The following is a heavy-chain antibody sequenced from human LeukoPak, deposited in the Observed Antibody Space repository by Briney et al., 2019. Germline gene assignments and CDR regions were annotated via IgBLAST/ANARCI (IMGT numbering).Heavy chain of an antibody. V-gene: IGHV3-7*01. CDR2: IKQDGSEK. Sequence: GGSLRLSCAASGFTFSSYWMSWVRQAPGKGLEWVANIKQDGSEKYYVDSVKGRFTNSRDNAKNSLYLQMNSLRAEDTAVYYCARPLSWGSREGFNWFDPWGQGTLVTVSS. D-gene: IGHD7-27*01. J-gene: IGHJ5*02. CDR3: ARPLSWGSREGFNWFDP. CDR1: GFTFSSYW.